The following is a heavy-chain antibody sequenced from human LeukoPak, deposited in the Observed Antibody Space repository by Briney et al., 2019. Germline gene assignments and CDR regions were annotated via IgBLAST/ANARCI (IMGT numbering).Heavy chain of an antibody. CDR2: IWYDGSNK. V-gene: IGHV3-33*01. CDR1: GFTFSSYG. CDR3: ARGLFNYDSSGLNY. D-gene: IGHD3-22*01. Sequence: GGSLRLSCAASGFTFSSYGMYWVRQAPGKGLEWVTNIWYDGSNKYYADSANGRFTISRDNSKNTLYLQMNSLRAEDTAVYYCARGLFNYDSSGLNYWGQGTLVTVSS. J-gene: IGHJ4*02.